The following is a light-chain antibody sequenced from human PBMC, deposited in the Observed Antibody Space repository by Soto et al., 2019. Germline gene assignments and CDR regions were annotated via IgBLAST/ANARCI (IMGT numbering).Light chain of an antibody. CDR3: QNYVTSSPRT. J-gene: IGKJ1*01. V-gene: IGKV3-20*01. Sequence: EIVLTQSPGTLSLSPGERATLSCRASHTISSSYLSWYQQKPGQAPRLLMYGISRRATGIPDRFSGRGSGTDFSITITQLEPEGFAVYYCQNYVTSSPRTFGQGTKVEIK. CDR2: GIS. CDR1: HTISSSY.